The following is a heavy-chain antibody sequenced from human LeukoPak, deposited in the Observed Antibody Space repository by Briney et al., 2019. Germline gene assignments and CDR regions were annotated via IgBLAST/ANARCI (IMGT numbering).Heavy chain of an antibody. J-gene: IGHJ6*02. Sequence: GGSLRLSCAASEFTFSSYGMHWARQAPGKGLEWVTVISYDGSNKYYADSVKGRFTISRDNPKNTLYLQMDSLRAEDTAVYYCAEDRAPITPYSYYFYGMDVWGQGTTVTVSS. CDR2: ISYDGSNK. CDR1: EFTFSSYG. CDR3: AEDRAPITPYSYYFYGMDV. V-gene: IGHV3-30*18. D-gene: IGHD5-12*01.